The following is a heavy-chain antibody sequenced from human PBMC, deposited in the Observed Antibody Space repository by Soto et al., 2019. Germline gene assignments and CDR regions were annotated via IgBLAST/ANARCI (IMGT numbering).Heavy chain of an antibody. CDR1: GFSLSTSGVG. CDR2: IYWNDDK. CDR3: AHLSRRITMIVVSPYYYGMDV. D-gene: IGHD3-22*01. Sequence: SGPTLVKPTQTLTLTCTFSGFSLSTSGVGVGWIRQPPGKALEWLALIYWNDDKRYSTSLKSRLTITKDTSKNQVVLTMTNMDPVDTATYYCAHLSRRITMIVVSPYYYGMDVWGQGTTVTVSS. V-gene: IGHV2-5*01. J-gene: IGHJ6*02.